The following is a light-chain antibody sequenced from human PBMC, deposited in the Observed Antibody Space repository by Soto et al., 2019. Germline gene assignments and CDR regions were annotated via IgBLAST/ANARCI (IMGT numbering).Light chain of an antibody. Sequence: QSALTQPASVSGSPGQSIAISCTGTSSGIGGYNYVSWYQQHPGKAPKLMIYEVTNRPSGLSDRFSGSKSGNTASLTISGLQAEDEADYYCSSYTSSSTVIFGGGTKLTVL. CDR3: SSYTSSSTVI. CDR1: SSGIGGYNY. CDR2: EVT. V-gene: IGLV2-14*01. J-gene: IGLJ2*01.